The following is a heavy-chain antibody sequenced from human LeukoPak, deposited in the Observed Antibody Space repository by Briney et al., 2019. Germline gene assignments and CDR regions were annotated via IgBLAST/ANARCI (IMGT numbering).Heavy chain of an antibody. V-gene: IGHV3-23*01. Sequence: GGSLRLSCAASGFTFSSYDMSWVRQTPGKGLEWVSGTSGSGGSTYYADSVKGQFTISRDNSKNTLYLQMNSLRAEDTAVYYCAKEEWLLAVYFDYWGQGTLVTVSS. CDR1: GFTFSSYD. D-gene: IGHD3-3*01. CDR2: TSGSGGST. CDR3: AKEEWLLAVYFDY. J-gene: IGHJ4*02.